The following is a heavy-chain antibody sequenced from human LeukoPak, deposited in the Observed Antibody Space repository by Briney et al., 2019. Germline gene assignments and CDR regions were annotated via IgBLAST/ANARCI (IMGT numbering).Heavy chain of an antibody. Sequence: SETLSLPCTVSGASTSHFYWNWIRQPPGKGLEWIGYMHNSGSSKHSPSLKSRVTISIDTSKNQFSLQLTSVTAADTAIYYCARSAEWLRNAFDIWGQGTMVSVSS. V-gene: IGHV4-59*01. J-gene: IGHJ3*02. CDR3: ARSAEWLRNAFDI. CDR2: MHNSGSS. D-gene: IGHD5-12*01. CDR1: GASTSHFY.